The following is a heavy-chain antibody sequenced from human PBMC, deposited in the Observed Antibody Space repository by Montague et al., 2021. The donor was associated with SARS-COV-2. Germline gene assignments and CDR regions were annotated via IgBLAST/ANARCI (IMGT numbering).Heavy chain of an antibody. D-gene: IGHD3-16*01. CDR1: GFTFSSYG. V-gene: IGHV3-7*01. Sequence: SLSLSFSASGFTFSSYGMSWVRQAPGKGLEWVANIKHDESEKYYVDSVKGRFTISRDNAKNALYLQMNSLRAEDTAVYYCARETFSMDVWGQGTTVTVSS. CDR2: IKHDESEK. J-gene: IGHJ6*02. CDR3: ARETFSMDV.